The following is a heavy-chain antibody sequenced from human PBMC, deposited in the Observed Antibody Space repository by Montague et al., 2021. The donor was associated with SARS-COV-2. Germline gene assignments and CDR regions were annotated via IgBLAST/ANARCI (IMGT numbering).Heavy chain of an antibody. CDR2: ISHSGST. J-gene: IGHJ5*02. CDR1: GGSFSGYY. Sequence: ETLSLTCAVYGGSFSGYYWSWIRQPPGKGLEWIGEISHSGSTNYNPSLKSRVTISVDTSKNQFSLKLSSVTAADTAVYYCARRNYYGSGSYYDSGFDPWGQGTLVTVSS. V-gene: IGHV4-34*01. D-gene: IGHD3-10*01. CDR3: ARRNYYGSGSYYDSGFDP.